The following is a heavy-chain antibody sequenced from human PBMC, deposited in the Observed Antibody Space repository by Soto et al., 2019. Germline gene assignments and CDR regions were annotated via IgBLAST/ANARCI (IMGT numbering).Heavy chain of an antibody. Sequence: EVQLLESGGGLVQPGGSLRLSCAASGFTFSSYAMSWVRQAPGKGLEWVSAISGSGGSTYYADSMKGRFTISRDNSKNTLYLQMNSLRAEDTAVYYCAKVLGQWLVGGELDYWGQGTLVTVSS. CDR3: AKVLGQWLVGGELDY. CDR2: ISGSGGST. J-gene: IGHJ4*02. D-gene: IGHD6-19*01. V-gene: IGHV3-23*01. CDR1: GFTFSSYA.